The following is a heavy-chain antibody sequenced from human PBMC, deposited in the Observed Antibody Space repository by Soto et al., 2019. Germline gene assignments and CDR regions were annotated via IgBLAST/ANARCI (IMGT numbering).Heavy chain of an antibody. CDR3: ARRRGYSYDFDY. Sequence: GESLKISCNASGYTFTNNWISWVRQKPGQGLEWMGRIDPSDSRTKYNPSFEGHVTISIDKSINTAFLQWSSLRASDTAVYFCARRRGYSYDFDYWGQGTLVTVSS. J-gene: IGHJ4*02. CDR1: GYTFTNNW. D-gene: IGHD5-18*01. CDR2: IDPSDSRT. V-gene: IGHV5-10-1*01.